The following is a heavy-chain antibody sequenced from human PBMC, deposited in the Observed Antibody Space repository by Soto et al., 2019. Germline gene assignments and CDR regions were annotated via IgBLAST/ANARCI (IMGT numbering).Heavy chain of an antibody. CDR2: IYYSGST. CDR1: GGSIRSYY. J-gene: IGHJ4*02. D-gene: IGHD3-22*01. CDR3: AKTYYDSSGYYLYFDY. V-gene: IGHV4-59*01. Sequence: SETLSLTCTVCGGSIRSYYCSWIRQPPGKGLEWIGYIYYSGSTNYNPSLKSRVTISVDTSKNQFSLKLSSVTAADTAVYYCAKTYYDSSGYYLYFDYWGQGTLVTVS.